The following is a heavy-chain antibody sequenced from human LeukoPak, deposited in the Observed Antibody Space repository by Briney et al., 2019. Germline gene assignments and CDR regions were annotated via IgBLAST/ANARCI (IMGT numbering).Heavy chain of an antibody. CDR3: AKAGVRDSSGWYYFDY. CDR2: ISWNSGSI. J-gene: IGHJ4*02. CDR1: GFTFDDYA. Sequence: GGSLRLSCAASGFTFDDYAMHWVRQAPGKGLEWVSGISWNSGSIGYADSVKGRFTTSRDNAKNSLYLQMNSLRAEDMALYYCAKAGVRDSSGWYYFDYWGQGTLVTVSS. V-gene: IGHV3-9*03. D-gene: IGHD6-19*01.